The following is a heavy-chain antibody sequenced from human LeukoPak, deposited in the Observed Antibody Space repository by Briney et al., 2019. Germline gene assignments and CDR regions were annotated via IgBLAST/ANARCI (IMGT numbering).Heavy chain of an antibody. D-gene: IGHD6-19*01. CDR3: ARGLQENLAWLTAFSAFDI. Sequence: ASVKVSCKASGYTFTGYHMHWVRQAPGQGLEWMGWINPNSGGTNYAQKVQGRVTMTTDTSTSTAYMELRSLRSDDTAVYYCARGLQENLAWLTAFSAFDIWGQGTMVTVSS. CDR2: INPNSGGT. V-gene: IGHV1-2*02. CDR1: GYTFTGYH. J-gene: IGHJ3*02.